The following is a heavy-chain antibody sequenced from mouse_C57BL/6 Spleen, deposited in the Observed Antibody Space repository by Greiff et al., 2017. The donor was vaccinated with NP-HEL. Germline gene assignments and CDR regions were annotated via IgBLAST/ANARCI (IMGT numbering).Heavy chain of an antibody. D-gene: IGHD4-1*01. CDR3: ARADWDWNFDY. Sequence: QVQLQQPGAELVKPGASVKLSCKASGYTFTSYWMHWVKQRPGQGLEWIGMIHPNSGSTNYNEKFKSKATLTVDKSSSTAYMQLSSLTSEDSAVYYCARADWDWNFDYWGQGTTLTVSS. V-gene: IGHV1-64*01. J-gene: IGHJ2*01. CDR2: IHPNSGST. CDR1: GYTFTSYW.